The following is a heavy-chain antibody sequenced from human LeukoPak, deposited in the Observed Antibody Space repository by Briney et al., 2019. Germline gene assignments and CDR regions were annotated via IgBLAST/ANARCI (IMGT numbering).Heavy chain of an antibody. CDR2: IYHSGST. V-gene: IGHV4-4*02. CDR3: AKFQTTYWYFDL. Sequence: PSETLSLTCAVSGGSISSSNWWSWVRQPPGKGLEWIGEIYHSGSTNYIPSLKSRVTISVDKSKNQFSLKLSAVTDADTAVYYCAKFQTTYWYFDLWGRGTLVTVSS. CDR1: GGSISSSNW. D-gene: IGHD1-1*01. J-gene: IGHJ2*01.